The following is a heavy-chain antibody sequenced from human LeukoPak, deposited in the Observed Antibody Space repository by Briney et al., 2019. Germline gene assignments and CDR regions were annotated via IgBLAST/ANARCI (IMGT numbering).Heavy chain of an antibody. CDR3: ARTDNSGYPDY. CDR1: GGSISNYH. D-gene: IGHD3-22*01. J-gene: IGHJ4*02. CDR2: IYYSGST. Sequence: PLETLSLTCTVSGGSISNYHWSWIRQPPGKGLEWIGYIYYSGSTNYNPSLKSRVTISVDTSKNQFSLKLSSVTAADTAVYYCARTDNSGYPDYWGQGILVTVSS. V-gene: IGHV4-59*01.